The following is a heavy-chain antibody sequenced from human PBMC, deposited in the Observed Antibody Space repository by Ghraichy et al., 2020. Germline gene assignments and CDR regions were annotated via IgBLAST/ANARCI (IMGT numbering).Heavy chain of an antibody. V-gene: IGHV1-18*04. Sequence: ASVKVSCKASGYTFTNYGFYWVRQAPGQGLEWMGWISAYSGNTNYAQKLQGRVSMTTDPYTNTDYMELRSLKSDDTAVYYCARDVFAGIPGSTWYETKFDYWGQGTLVNVYS. CDR1: GYTFTNYG. CDR2: ISAYSGNT. J-gene: IGHJ4*02. CDR3: ARDVFAGIPGSTWYETKFDY. D-gene: IGHD6-13*01.